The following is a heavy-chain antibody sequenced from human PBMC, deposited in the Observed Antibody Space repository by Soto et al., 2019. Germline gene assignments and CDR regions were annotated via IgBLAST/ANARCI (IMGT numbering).Heavy chain of an antibody. CDR2: ISAYNGNT. J-gene: IGHJ4*02. CDR3: ARDGAPYYDILTGYYYFDY. Sequence: ASVKVSCKASGYTFTSYGISWVRQAPGQGLEWMGWISAYNGNTNYAQKLQGRVTMTTDTSTSTAYMELRSLRSDDTAVYYCARDGAPYYDILTGYYYFDYWGQGTLVTVSS. D-gene: IGHD3-9*01. V-gene: IGHV1-18*04. CDR1: GYTFTSYG.